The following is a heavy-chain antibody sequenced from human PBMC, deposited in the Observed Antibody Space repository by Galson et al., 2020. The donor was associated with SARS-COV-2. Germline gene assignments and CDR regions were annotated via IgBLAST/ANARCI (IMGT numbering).Heavy chain of an antibody. J-gene: IGHJ6*02. CDR2: VHYSGST. CDR1: GGSISSGDFY. CDR3: ARGPDFGEYVYYDYGMDV. V-gene: IGHV4-30-4*01. Sequence: SETLLTCTVSGGSISSGDFYWSWVRQPPGKGLEWIGNVHYSGSTYYNPSLKTRLTMSLDTSKNQFSLKLSSVTATDTAVYYCARGPDFGEYVYYDYGMDVWGQGTTVTVSS. D-gene: IGHD3-10*01.